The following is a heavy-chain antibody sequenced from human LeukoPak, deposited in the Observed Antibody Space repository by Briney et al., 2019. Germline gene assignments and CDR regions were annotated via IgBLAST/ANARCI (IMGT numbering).Heavy chain of an antibody. V-gene: IGHV4-34*01. J-gene: IGHJ6*02. Sequence: PSETLSLTCAVYGGSFSGYYWSWIRQPPGKGLEWIGEINHSGSTNYNPSLKSRVTISVDTSKNQFSLKLGSVTAADTAVYYCARGAWPRKSGSSGWYRARDYYYYGMDVWGQGTTVTVSS. CDR3: ARGAWPRKSGSSGWYRARDYYYYGMDV. CDR1: GGSFSGYY. CDR2: INHSGST. D-gene: IGHD6-19*01.